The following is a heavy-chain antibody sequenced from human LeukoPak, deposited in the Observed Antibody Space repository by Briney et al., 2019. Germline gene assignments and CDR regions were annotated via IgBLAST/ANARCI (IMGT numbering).Heavy chain of an antibody. D-gene: IGHD3-10*01. Sequence: GGSLRLSCAASGFTFISYAMGWVRQAPGKGLEWVSGISGSGGITYYADSVKGRFTISRDNSQNTLYLQMNSLRAEDTALYYCAKSSGSGSPQRSFDYWGQGTLVTASS. V-gene: IGHV3-23*01. J-gene: IGHJ4*02. CDR3: AKSSGSGSPQRSFDY. CDR1: GFTFISYA. CDR2: ISGSGGIT.